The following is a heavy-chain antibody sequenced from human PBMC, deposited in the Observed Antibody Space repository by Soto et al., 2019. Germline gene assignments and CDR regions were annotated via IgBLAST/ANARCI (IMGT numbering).Heavy chain of an antibody. CDR1: GGTFSSFG. J-gene: IGHJ1*01. Sequence: SVKVSCKASGGTFSSFGISWVRQAPGQGLEWMGGIIPVFGRPNYAQRFRGRLTITADESTNTGYMELIDLRSEDTAVYYCAREGSGYNFWGQGTQVT. CDR2: IIPVFGRP. V-gene: IGHV1-69*13. CDR3: AREGSGYNF. D-gene: IGHD5-12*01.